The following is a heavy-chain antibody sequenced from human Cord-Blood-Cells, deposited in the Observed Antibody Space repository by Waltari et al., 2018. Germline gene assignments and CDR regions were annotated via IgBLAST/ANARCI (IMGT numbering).Heavy chain of an antibody. Sequence: QVQLQESGPGLVKPSETLSLPCTVPGGSISRHYWSWIRQPPGKGLEWIGYIYYSGSTNYNPALKSRVTISVDTSKNQFSLKLSSVTTADTAVYYCARQSEVPSDGYFDYWGQGTLVTVSS. CDR1: GGSISRHY. V-gene: IGHV4-59*11. D-gene: IGHD2-21*01. CDR2: IYYSGST. CDR3: ARQSEVPSDGYFDY. J-gene: IGHJ4*02.